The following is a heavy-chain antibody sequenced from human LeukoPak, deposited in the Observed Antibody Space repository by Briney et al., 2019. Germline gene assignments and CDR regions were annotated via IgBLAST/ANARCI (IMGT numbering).Heavy chain of an antibody. CDR2: ISPTGDII. Sequence: GGSLRLSCAAAGFTFGVYYITWIRQAPGRGLEPLSFISPTGDIIKYVDSVKGRFTTSRDNAKSSMYLEMNSLRAEDTAVYYCAREHWAAPDHWGQGTLVTVSP. V-gene: IGHV3-11*01. CDR1: GFTFGVYY. D-gene: IGHD3-16*01. J-gene: IGHJ4*02. CDR3: AREHWAAPDH.